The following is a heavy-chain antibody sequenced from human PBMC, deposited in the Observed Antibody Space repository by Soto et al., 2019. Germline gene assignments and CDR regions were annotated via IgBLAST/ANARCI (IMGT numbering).Heavy chain of an antibody. CDR1: GYTFTSYD. CDR2: MNPNSGNT. J-gene: IGHJ6*03. Sequence: ASVKVSCKASGYTFTSYDINWVRQATGQGLEWMGWMNPNSGNTGYAQKFQGRVTMTRNTSISTAYMELGSLRSEDTAVYYCARMGSGYDSYYYYYYMDVWGKGTTVTVSS. V-gene: IGHV1-8*01. D-gene: IGHD5-12*01. CDR3: ARMGSGYDSYYYYYYMDV.